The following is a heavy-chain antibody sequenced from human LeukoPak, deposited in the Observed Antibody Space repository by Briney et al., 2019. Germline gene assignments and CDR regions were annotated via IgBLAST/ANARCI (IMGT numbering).Heavy chain of an antibody. CDR1: GFTFSSYS. V-gene: IGHV3-48*04. J-gene: IGHJ4*02. Sequence: GGSLRLSCAASGFTFSSYSMNWVRQAPGKGLEWVSYISSSGSTIYYADSVKGRFTISRDNAKNSLYLQMNSLRAEDTAVYYCARSYYDSGSYDYWGQGTLVTVSS. CDR3: ARSYYDSGSYDY. D-gene: IGHD3-22*01. CDR2: ISSSGSTI.